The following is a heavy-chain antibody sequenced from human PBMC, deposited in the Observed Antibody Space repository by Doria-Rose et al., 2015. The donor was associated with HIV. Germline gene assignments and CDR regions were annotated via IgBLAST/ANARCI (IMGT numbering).Heavy chain of an antibody. J-gene: IGHJ3*02. D-gene: IGHD3-3*01. V-gene: IGHV4-30-4*01. Sequence: SDDYHWSRIRQPPGKGLEWIGNIHYSGTTSYNPSLKSRIIISQDTSKNHLSLKLTSVTAADTAVYYCARDRVTIFGVGDAFDTWGQGTMVTVSS. CDR2: IHYSGTT. CDR1: SDDYH. CDR3: ARDRVTIFGVGDAFDT.